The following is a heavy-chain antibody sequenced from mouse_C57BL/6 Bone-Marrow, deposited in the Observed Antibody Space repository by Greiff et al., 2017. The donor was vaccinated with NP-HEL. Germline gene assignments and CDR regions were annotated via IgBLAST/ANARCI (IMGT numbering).Heavy chain of an antibody. CDR2: ISSGGSYT. V-gene: IGHV5-6*01. CDR1: GFTFSSYG. CDR3: ARHGNYGSRVFAY. D-gene: IGHD1-1*01. J-gene: IGHJ3*01. Sequence: EVKVVESGGDLVKPGGSLKLSCAASGFTFSSYGMSWVRQTPDKRLEWVATISSGGSYTYYPDSVKGRFTISRDNAKNTLYLQMSSLKSEDTAMYYCARHGNYGSRVFAYWGQGTLVTVSA.